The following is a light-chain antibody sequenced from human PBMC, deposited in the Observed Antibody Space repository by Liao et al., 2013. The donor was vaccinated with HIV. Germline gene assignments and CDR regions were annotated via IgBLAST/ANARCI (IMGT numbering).Light chain of an antibody. J-gene: IGLJ1*01. CDR1: YLGDKY. CDR2: QDN. CDR3: QTWDSRTYV. V-gene: IGLV3-1*01. Sequence: SSELTQSPSVSVSPGQTASITCSGDYLGDKYASWYQHKPGQAPVLVIYQDNKRPSGIPERFSGSNSGITATLTISRTQAIDEADYYCQTWDSRTYVFGSGTRVTVL.